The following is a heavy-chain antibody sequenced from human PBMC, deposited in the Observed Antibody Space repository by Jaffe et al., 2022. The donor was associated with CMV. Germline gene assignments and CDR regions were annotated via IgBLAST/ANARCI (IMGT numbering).Heavy chain of an antibody. Sequence: EVQLVESGGGLVQPGGSLRLSCAASGFTFSSYEMNWVRQAPGKGLEWVSYISSSGSTIYYADSVKGRFTISRDNAKNSLYLQMNSLRAEDTAVYYCAREHCSSTSCHFDYWGQGTLVTVSS. CDR3: AREHCSSTSCHFDY. CDR1: GFTFSSYE. J-gene: IGHJ4*02. CDR2: ISSSGSTI. D-gene: IGHD2-2*01. V-gene: IGHV3-48*03.